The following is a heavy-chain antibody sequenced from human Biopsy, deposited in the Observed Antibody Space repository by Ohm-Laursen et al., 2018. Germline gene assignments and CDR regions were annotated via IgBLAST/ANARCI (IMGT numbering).Heavy chain of an antibody. CDR2: IYITGET. CDR1: GGYISHYY. V-gene: IGHV4-4*07. Sequence: SETLSLTCTVSGGYISHYYWTWIRQPAGQGLEWIGRIYITGETNYNPSLKSRVTMSVDSSKKQFSLKLKSVTAADTAIYYCARALPLIRGVVESWFDPWGQGILVTVSS. CDR3: ARALPLIRGVVESWFDP. D-gene: IGHD3-10*01. J-gene: IGHJ5*02.